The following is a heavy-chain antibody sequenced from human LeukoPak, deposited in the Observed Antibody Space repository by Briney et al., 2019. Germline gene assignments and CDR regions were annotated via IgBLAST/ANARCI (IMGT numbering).Heavy chain of an antibody. Sequence: ASVKVSCKASGGTFSSYAISWVRQAPGQGLEWMGRIIPILGIANYAQKFQGRVTITADKSTSTAYMELSSLRSEDTAVYYCVRGYGSGWYGLGYYFDYWGQGTLVTVSS. J-gene: IGHJ4*02. V-gene: IGHV1-69*04. CDR2: IIPILGIA. D-gene: IGHD6-19*01. CDR3: VRGYGSGWYGLGYYFDY. CDR1: GGTFSSYA.